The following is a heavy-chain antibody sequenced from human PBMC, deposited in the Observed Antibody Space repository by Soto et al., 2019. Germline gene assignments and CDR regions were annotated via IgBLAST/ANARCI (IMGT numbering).Heavy chain of an antibody. J-gene: IGHJ4*02. CDR3: ARGSSRQDGYFDY. Sequence: SETLSLTCTVSGGSISSSSYYWGWIRQPPGKGLEWIGSIYYSGSTYYNPSLKSRVTISVDTSKNQFSLKLSSVTAADTAVYYCARGSSRQDGYFDYWGQGTLVTVSS. CDR1: GGSISSSSYY. D-gene: IGHD6-6*01. CDR2: IYYSGST. V-gene: IGHV4-39*01.